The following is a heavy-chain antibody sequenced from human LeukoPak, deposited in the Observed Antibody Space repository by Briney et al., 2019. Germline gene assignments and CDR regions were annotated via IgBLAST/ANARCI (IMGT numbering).Heavy chain of an antibody. Sequence: ASVKVSCKASGYTFTSYDINWVRQATGQGLEWMGWMNPNSGNTGYAQKFQGRVTMTRNTSISTAYMELSSLRSEDTAVYYCARGRRPISSSDNDDAFDIWGQGTMVTVSS. D-gene: IGHD6-13*01. CDR3: ARGRRPISSSDNDDAFDI. V-gene: IGHV1-8*01. CDR1: GYTFTSYD. J-gene: IGHJ3*02. CDR2: MNPNSGNT.